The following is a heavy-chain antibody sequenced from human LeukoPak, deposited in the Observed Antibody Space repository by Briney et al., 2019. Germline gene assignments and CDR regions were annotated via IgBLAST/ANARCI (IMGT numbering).Heavy chain of an antibody. J-gene: IGHJ4*02. V-gene: IGHV3-23*01. CDR3: AKENGYKTTHFDY. CDR1: GFSFSSYA. Sequence: GGSLRLSCVASGFSFSSYAMSWVRQAPGKGLEWVSTVSGSGGNRYYADSVKGRFTISRDNSRSTQYLQMSSLRAEDTALYYCAKENGYKTTHFDYWGLGTLVTVSS. CDR2: VSGSGGNR. D-gene: IGHD5-24*01.